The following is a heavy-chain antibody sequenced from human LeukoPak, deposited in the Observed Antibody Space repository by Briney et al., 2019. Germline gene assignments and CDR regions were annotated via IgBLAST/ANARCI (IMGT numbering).Heavy chain of an antibody. CDR3: ARDVDYRDY. CDR2: IKQDGSEK. V-gene: IGHV3-7*01. Sequence: PGGSLRLACATAGFTVRSDWMGGGRQGPGRGMEWVANIKQDGSEKYYVDSVKGRFTISRDNAKNSLYLQMNSLRAEDTAVYYCARDVDYRDYWGQGTLVTASS. D-gene: IGHD3-16*01. J-gene: IGHJ4*02. CDR1: GFTVRSDW.